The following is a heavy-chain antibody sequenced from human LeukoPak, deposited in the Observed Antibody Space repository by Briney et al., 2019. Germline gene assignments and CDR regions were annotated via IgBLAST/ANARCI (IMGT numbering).Heavy chain of an antibody. CDR1: GGSIGSYS. CDR3: ARDRSTVDYYGLDV. V-gene: IGHV4-30-2*05. D-gene: IGHD4-11*01. Sequence: PSETLSLTCAVSGGSIGSYSWSWIRQPPEKGLEYIGYIYHSGITFYNPSLRSRVTVSIDTSRNQFSLKLSSVTAADTAVYYCARDRSTVDYYGLDVWGQGTTVIVSS. J-gene: IGHJ6*02. CDR2: IYHSGIT.